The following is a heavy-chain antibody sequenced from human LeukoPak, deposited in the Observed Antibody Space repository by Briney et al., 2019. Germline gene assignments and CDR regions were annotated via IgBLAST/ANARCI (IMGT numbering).Heavy chain of an antibody. CDR3: ARGRQDYYYCMDV. CDR1: GGSTRSGRHH. Sequence: SETLSLTCSVSGGSTRSGRHHWAWVRQPPGKGLEFIGSLDESGRPYYNAPLKSRVTISEDSSGKQFSLNLSSVTAADTAVYYCARGRQDYYYCMDVWAKGPRSPSP. CDR2: LDESGRP. J-gene: IGHJ6*03. V-gene: IGHV4-39*07.